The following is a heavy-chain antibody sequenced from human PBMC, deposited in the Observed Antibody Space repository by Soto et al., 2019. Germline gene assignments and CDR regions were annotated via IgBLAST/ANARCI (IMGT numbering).Heavy chain of an antibody. D-gene: IGHD5-18*01. Sequence: SETLSLTCAVSGGSISSSNWWSWVRQPPGKGLEWIGEIYHSGSTNYNPSLKSRVAISVDKSKNQFSLKLSSVTAADTAVYYCASSGYSYGLDYWGQGTLVTVSS. CDR1: GGSISSSNW. V-gene: IGHV4-4*02. CDR2: IYHSGST. CDR3: ASSGYSYGLDY. J-gene: IGHJ4*02.